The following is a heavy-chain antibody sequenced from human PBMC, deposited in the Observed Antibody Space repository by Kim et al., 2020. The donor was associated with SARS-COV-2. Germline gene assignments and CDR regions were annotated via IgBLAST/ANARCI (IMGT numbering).Heavy chain of an antibody. J-gene: IGHJ6*03. Sequence: YYADSVKGRFTISRDNSKSTLYLQMNSLRAEDTAVYYCAREVTVYMDVWGKGTTVAVSS. D-gene: IGHD2-21*02. CDR3: AREVTVYMDV. V-gene: IGHV3-33*01.